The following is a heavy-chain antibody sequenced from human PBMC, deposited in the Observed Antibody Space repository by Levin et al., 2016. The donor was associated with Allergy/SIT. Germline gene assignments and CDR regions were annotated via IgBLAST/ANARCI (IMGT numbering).Heavy chain of an antibody. Sequence: WIRQPPGKGLEWVSSISTRSVSYYAESVTGRFTISRDNAKNSLYLQMNSLRAEDTALYHCARLIAAAGPPYYYYYMDVWGKGTTVTVSS. J-gene: IGHJ6*03. V-gene: IGHV3-21*04. CDR2: ISTRSVS. CDR3: ARLIAAAGPPYYYYYMDV. D-gene: IGHD6-13*01.